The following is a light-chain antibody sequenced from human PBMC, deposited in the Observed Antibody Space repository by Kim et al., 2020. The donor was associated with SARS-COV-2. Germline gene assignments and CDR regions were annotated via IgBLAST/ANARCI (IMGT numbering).Light chain of an antibody. Sequence: SSSVGDRLPITSLAIQSFSSCLAWYQQIPRKPPQLLLYKASSFESGVPSRFSGSGSGTEFTLTISSLQPDDFATYYCQQYNSYEYSFGQGTKLEI. CDR3: QQYNSYEYS. CDR1: QSFSSC. V-gene: IGKV1-5*03. J-gene: IGKJ2*03. CDR2: KAS.